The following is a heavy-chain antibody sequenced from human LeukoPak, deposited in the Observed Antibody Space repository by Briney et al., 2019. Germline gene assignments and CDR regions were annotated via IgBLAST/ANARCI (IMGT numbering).Heavy chain of an antibody. D-gene: IGHD5-24*01. CDR1: GFTFSSYA. CDR2: ISGSGGST. J-gene: IGHJ6*02. Sequence: PGGSLRLSCAASGFTFSSYAMSWVRQAPGKGLEWVSAISGSGGSTYYADSVKGRFTISRDNSKSTLYLQMKSLRAEDTAVYYCGSRDKGYYYGLDVWGQGTTVTVSS. V-gene: IGHV3-23*01. CDR3: GSRDKGYYYGLDV.